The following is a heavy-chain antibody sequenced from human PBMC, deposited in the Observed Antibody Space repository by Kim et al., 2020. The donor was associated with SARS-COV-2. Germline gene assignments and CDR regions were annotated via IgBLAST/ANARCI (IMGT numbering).Heavy chain of an antibody. CDR3: AKDEAAVANYGMDV. V-gene: IGHV3-43D*03. CDR1: GFTFDDYA. J-gene: IGHJ6*02. D-gene: IGHD6-19*01. Sequence: GGSLRLSCAASGFTFDDYAMHWVRQAPGKGLEWVSLISLDGGSTYYADSVKGRFTISRDNSKNSLYLQMNSLRAEDTALYYCAKDEAAVANYGMDVWGQGTTVTVSS. CDR2: ISLDGGST.